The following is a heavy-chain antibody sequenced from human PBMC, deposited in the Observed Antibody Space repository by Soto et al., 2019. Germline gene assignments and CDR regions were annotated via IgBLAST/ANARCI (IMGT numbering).Heavy chain of an antibody. D-gene: IGHD3-22*01. Sequence: QVQLVESGGGVVQPGRSLRLSCAASGFTFSSYAIHWVRQAPGKGLEWVAVISFDGSNKYYADSVKGRFTMSRDNSKNTVNQKMNSLRAEDTAVYYCARTYDSSAYYYRAYFDLWGRGTLVTVSS. V-gene: IGHV3-30-3*01. CDR3: ARTYDSSAYYYRAYFDL. CDR2: ISFDGSNK. CDR1: GFTFSSYA. J-gene: IGHJ2*01.